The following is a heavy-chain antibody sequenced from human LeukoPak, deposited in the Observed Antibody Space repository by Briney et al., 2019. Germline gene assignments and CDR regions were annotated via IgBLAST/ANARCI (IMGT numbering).Heavy chain of an antibody. D-gene: IGHD2-2*01. V-gene: IGHV4-34*01. Sequence: SESLSLTCAVYGGSFSGYYVRWVRHPPGKGLEWVGEINNSGKTNNNTSFKGGVTISVDTSKKQSTLKLTAGTGADTAGYYWARATGEEYQLLRPPIAFDIWGQGTMVTVSS. CDR1: GGSFSGYY. J-gene: IGHJ3*02. CDR3: ARATGEEYQLLRPPIAFDI. CDR2: INNSGKT.